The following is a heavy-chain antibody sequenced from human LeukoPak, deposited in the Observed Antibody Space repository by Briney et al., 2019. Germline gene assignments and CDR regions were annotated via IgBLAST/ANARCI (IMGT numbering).Heavy chain of an antibody. CDR1: GFTFSSYG. V-gene: IGHV3-33*01. D-gene: IGHD4-17*01. CDR2: IWYDGSNK. J-gene: IGHJ4*02. Sequence: GRSLRLSCAASGFTFSSYGMHWVRQAPGKGLEWVAVIWYDGSNKYYADSVKGRFTISRDNSKSTLYLQMNSLRAEDTAVYYCARDDGPFDYWGQGTLVTVSS. CDR3: ARDDGPFDY.